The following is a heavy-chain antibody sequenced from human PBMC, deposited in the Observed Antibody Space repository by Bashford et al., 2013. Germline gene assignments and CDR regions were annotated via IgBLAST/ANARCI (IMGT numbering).Heavy chain of an antibody. Sequence: SVKVSCKASGGTFSSYAISWVRQAPGQGLEWMGGIIPIFGTANYAQKFQGRVTITADESTSTAYMELSSLRSEDTAVYYCARDGRLWFGERSSYGMDVVGAKGTTVTVSS. CDR2: IIPIFGTA. D-gene: IGHD3-10*01. J-gene: IGHJ6*01. CDR3: ARDGRLWFGERSSYGMDV. V-gene: IGHV1-69*13. CDR1: GGTFSSYA.